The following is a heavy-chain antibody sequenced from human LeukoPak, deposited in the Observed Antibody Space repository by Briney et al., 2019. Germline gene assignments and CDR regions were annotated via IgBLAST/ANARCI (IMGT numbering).Heavy chain of an antibody. Sequence: GGSLRLSCAASGFTVGSNTMSWVRQAPGKGLEWVSIIYSGGSTSYADSVKGRFTISRDNSKNTLYLQMNSLRTEDTAVFYCARGGSYFDISGYYFYWGQGTLVTVSS. CDR2: IYSGGST. D-gene: IGHD3-22*01. CDR1: GFTVGSNT. J-gene: IGHJ4*02. CDR3: ARGGSYFDISGYYFY. V-gene: IGHV3-66*01.